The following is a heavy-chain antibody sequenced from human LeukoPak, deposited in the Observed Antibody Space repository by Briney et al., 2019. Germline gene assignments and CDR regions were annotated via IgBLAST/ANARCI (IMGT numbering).Heavy chain of an antibody. J-gene: IGHJ4*02. CDR1: GFTVSYNY. CDR2: IYTGGST. CDR3: ARGLRTKYYFGY. V-gene: IGHV3-66*01. Sequence: GGSLRLSCAASGFTVSYNYVNWVRQAPGKGLEWVSVIYTGGSTYYADSVKGRFTISRDNSKNTVYLQIDSLRAEDTAVYYCARGLRTKYYFGYWGQGTLVTVSS.